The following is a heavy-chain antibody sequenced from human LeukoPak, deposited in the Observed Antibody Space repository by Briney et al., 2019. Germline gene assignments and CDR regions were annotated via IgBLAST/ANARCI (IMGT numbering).Heavy chain of an antibody. CDR2: ISGSGGST. D-gene: IGHD5-18*01. Sequence: GGSLRLSCAASGFTFSSYAMSWVRQAPGKGLEWVSAISGSGGSTYYADSMKGRFTISRDNSKNTLYLQMNSLRAEDTAVYYCAKDLTWIQLWLPSFDYWGQGTLVTVSS. CDR3: AKDLTWIQLWLPSFDY. J-gene: IGHJ4*02. V-gene: IGHV3-23*01. CDR1: GFTFSSYA.